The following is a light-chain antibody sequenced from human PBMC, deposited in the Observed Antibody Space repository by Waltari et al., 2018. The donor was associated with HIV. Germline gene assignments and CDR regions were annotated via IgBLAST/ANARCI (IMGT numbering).Light chain of an antibody. V-gene: IGLV3-21*02. CDR2: DDR. CDR1: NIGSKS. Sequence: SYVLTPSPSVSVALGQTASIACGGHNIGSKSVHWYQQKPGQAPARVIYDDRDRPSGIPERFSGSNSGHTATLSIGRVEAGDEADYYCQVWESSSDHVVIGGGTKLTV. J-gene: IGLJ2*01. CDR3: QVWESSSDHVV.